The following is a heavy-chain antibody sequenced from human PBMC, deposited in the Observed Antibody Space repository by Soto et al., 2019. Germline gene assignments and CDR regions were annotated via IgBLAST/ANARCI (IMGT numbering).Heavy chain of an antibody. CDR2: IWYGGSYK. CDR3: ARQDMVSYYFDS. J-gene: IGHJ4*02. V-gene: IGHV3-33*01. D-gene: IGHD2-8*01. Sequence: QVQLVESGGGVVQPGRSLRLSCAASGFTFSNHGMHWVRQAPGKGLEWVAVIWYGGSYKYYADSVKGRFTISRDNSKNTLYLQMNSLRAEATALYYCARQDMVSYYFDSWGQGTLVTVSS. CDR1: GFTFSNHG.